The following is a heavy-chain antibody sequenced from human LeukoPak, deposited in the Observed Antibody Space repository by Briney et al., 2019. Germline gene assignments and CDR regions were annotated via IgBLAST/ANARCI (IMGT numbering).Heavy chain of an antibody. J-gene: IGHJ3*02. CDR2: ISAYNGNT. CDR3: ARDRQWLVRNAFDI. Sequence: ASVKVSCKASGYTFTSYGISWVRQAPGQGLEWMGWISAYNGNTNYAQKLQGRVTMTTDTSTSTAYMELRSLRSDDTAVYYCARDRQWLVRNAFDIWGPRTMVTVSS. D-gene: IGHD6-19*01. CDR1: GYTFTSYG. V-gene: IGHV1-18*01.